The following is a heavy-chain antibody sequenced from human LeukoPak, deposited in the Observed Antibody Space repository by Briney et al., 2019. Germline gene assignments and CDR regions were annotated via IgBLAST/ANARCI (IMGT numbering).Heavy chain of an antibody. V-gene: IGHV4-4*07. Sequence: SETLSLTCTVSGGSISGYYWSWIRQPAGKGLEWIGRIYSSGSTIHNPSLKSRVTVSVDTSKNQFSLKLNSVTAADTAVYYCARDASGYTTNWFDPWGQGTLVTVSS. CDR2: IYSSGST. D-gene: IGHD5-12*01. J-gene: IGHJ5*02. CDR1: GGSISGYY. CDR3: ARDASGYTTNWFDP.